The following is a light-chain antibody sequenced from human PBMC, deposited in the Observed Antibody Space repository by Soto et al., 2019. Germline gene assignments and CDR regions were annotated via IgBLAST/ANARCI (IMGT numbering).Light chain of an antibody. V-gene: IGKV3-11*01. CDR2: DAS. J-gene: IGKJ5*01. Sequence: EVVLTQSPATLSLSPGERATLSCRASQSVSIYLAWYQQKPGQAPRLLIYDASKRATGIPARFSGSGSGTDFTLTISSLEPEDFAVYYCQHRLNWPLTYGQGTRQEIK. CDR3: QHRLNWPLT. CDR1: QSVSIY.